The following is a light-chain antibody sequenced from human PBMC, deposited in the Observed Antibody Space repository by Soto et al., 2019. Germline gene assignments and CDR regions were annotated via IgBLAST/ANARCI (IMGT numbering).Light chain of an antibody. CDR2: DAS. V-gene: IGKV1-5*01. J-gene: IGKJ1*01. CDR1: QSVTSW. Sequence: DIQMTQSPSTLSASVGDRVTITCRASQSVTSWLAWYQQKPGKAPKVLIYDASSLESGVPSRFSGSGSGTEFTLTISSLHPDDFATYYCHQYNTYPGTFGQGTKVDIK. CDR3: HQYNTYPGT.